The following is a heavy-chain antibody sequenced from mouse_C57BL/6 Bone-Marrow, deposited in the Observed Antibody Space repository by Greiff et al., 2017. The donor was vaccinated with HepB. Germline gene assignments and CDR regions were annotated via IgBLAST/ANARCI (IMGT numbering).Heavy chain of an antibody. Sequence: QVQLQQPGAELARPGASVKLSCKPSGYTFPAYGITWVKQRPGQGLEWIGGIYPRSGITYYNEKFKGKATLTADKSSSTAYMELRSLTSEDSAVYFCARDYGSSDYYAMDYWGQGTSVTVSS. V-gene: IGHV1-81*01. CDR2: IYPRSGIT. CDR3: ARDYGSSDYYAMDY. CDR1: GYTFPAYG. D-gene: IGHD1-1*01. J-gene: IGHJ4*01.